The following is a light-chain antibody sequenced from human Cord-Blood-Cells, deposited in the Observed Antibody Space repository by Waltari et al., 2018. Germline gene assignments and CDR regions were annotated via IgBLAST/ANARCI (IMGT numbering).Light chain of an antibody. J-gene: IGKJ1*01. Sequence: DIQMTQSPSSLSASVGDRVTITCRASQSISSYLNWYQQKPGKAPKLLIYAAASLQSGVPSRFSGSGSWTDFTLTISSLQPEDFATYYCQQSYSTIVTFGQGTKVEIK. V-gene: IGKV1-39*01. CDR3: QQSYSTIVT. CDR1: QSISSY. CDR2: AAA.